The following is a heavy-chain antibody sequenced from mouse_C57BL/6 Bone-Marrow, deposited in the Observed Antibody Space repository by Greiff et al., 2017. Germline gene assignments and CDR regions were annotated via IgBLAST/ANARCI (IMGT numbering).Heavy chain of an antibody. Sequence: VQLQQSGPELVKPGASVKISCKASGYAFSSSWMNWVKQRPGKGLEWIGRIYPGDGDTNYNGKFKGKATLTADKSSRTAYMQLSSLTSEDSAVYVGDRGLPITTDYAMDYWGQGTSVTVSS. D-gene: IGHD1-1*01. J-gene: IGHJ4*01. CDR3: DRGLPITTDYAMDY. CDR1: GYAFSSSW. V-gene: IGHV1-82*01. CDR2: IYPGDGDT.